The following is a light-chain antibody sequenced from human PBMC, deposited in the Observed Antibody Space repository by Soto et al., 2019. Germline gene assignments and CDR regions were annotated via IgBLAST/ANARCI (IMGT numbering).Light chain of an antibody. Sequence: QLVLTQSPSVSEAPGRRVTISCSGSSFNIENKAVNWYQQLPGKAPQLLIYYDDMLSSGVSDRFSGSKSGTSASLAISGLQSEDEADYYCAAWDDSVHGWVFGGGTQLTVL. CDR3: AAWDDSVHGWV. CDR1: SFNIENKA. V-gene: IGLV1-36*01. CDR2: YDD. J-gene: IGLJ7*01.